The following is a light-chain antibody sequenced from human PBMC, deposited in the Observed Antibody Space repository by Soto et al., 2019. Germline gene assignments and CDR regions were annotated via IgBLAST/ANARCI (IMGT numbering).Light chain of an antibody. V-gene: IGKV3-20*01. CDR3: HQFASSLT. J-gene: IGKJ1*01. CDR2: GAS. Sequence: EIVLTQSPGTLSLSPGERATLSCRASQSFSSSYFAWYQQKPGQAPRLLIYGASSTATGIPDMFSGSASGTDFTLTISRLEPEDFAVYFCHQFASSLTFGQGTKVEIK. CDR1: QSFSSSY.